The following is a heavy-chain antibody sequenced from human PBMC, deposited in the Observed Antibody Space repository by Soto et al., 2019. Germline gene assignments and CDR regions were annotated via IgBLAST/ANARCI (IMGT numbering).Heavy chain of an antibody. CDR3: ARGGRVVVPAAIWWFDP. V-gene: IGHV4-61*01. J-gene: IGHJ5*02. CDR2: IYYSGST. CDR1: GGSVSSGSYY. Sequence: KASETLSLTCTVSGGSVSSGSYYWSWIRQPPGKGLEWIGYIYYSGSTNYNPSLKSRVTISVDTSKNQFSLKLSSVTAADTAVYYCARGGRVVVPAAIWWFDPWGQGTLVTVSS. D-gene: IGHD2-2*01.